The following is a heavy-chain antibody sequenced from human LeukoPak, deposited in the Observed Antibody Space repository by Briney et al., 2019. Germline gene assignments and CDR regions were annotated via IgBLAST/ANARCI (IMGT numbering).Heavy chain of an antibody. D-gene: IGHD2-15*01. CDR1: GGSIGSHIFY. J-gene: IGHJ1*01. V-gene: IGHV4-31*03. CDR2: IYYTGDT. CDR3: APYCSGGSCTGYAQH. Sequence: SETLSLTCTVSGGSIGSHIFYWNWIRQRPGEGLEWIGYIYYTGDTFYNPSLKSRVRISLDTSENQFSLRLRSVTAADTAVYHCAPYCSGGSCTGYAQHWGQGTLVTVSS.